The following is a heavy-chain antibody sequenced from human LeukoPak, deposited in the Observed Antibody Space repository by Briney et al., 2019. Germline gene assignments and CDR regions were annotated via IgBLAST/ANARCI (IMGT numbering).Heavy chain of an antibody. Sequence: PGGSLRLSCAASGFTFNNYAMSWVRRAPGKGLEWVSAISGSGGSTYYADPLKGRFTISRDNSKNTLYLQMNSLRAEDTALYYCAKDGIGGIYYDSSGYFDNWGQGTLVTVSS. CDR1: GFTFNNYA. CDR3: AKDGIGGIYYDSSGYFDN. D-gene: IGHD3-22*01. CDR2: ISGSGGST. J-gene: IGHJ4*02. V-gene: IGHV3-23*01.